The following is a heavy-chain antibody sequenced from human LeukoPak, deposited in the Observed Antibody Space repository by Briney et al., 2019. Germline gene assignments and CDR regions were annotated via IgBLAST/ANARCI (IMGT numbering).Heavy chain of an antibody. CDR2: ISGSGGST. V-gene: IGHV3-23*01. D-gene: IGHD4-17*01. Sequence: GASLRLSCAASGFTFSSYAMSWVRQAPGKGREWVSAISGSGGSTYYADSVKGRFTISRDNSKNTLYLQMNSLRAEDTAVYYCAKGMRLGSTVTCYSYYGMDVWGQGTTVTVSS. J-gene: IGHJ6*02. CDR1: GFTFSSYA. CDR3: AKGMRLGSTVTCYSYYGMDV.